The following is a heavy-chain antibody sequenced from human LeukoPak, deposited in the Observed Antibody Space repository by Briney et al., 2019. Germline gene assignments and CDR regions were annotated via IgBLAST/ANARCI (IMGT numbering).Heavy chain of an antibody. J-gene: IGHJ4*02. Sequence: SQTLSLTCTVSGGSISSGDYYWSWIRQPPGKGLEWIGYTYYSGSTYYNPSLKSRVTISVDTSKNQFSLKLSSVTAADTAVYYCANGFGELLAVYWGQGTLVTVSS. V-gene: IGHV4-30-4*01. D-gene: IGHD3-10*01. CDR2: TYYSGST. CDR1: GGSISSGDYY. CDR3: ANGFGELLAVY.